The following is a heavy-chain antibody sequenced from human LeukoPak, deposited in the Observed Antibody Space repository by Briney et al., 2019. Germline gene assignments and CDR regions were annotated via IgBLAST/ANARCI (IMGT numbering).Heavy chain of an antibody. D-gene: IGHD4-17*01. Sequence: SETLSLTCTVSGGSISGYYWSWIRQPAGKGLEWIGRIYTSGSTNYNPSLKSRITMSVGTSKNQFSLKLSSVTAADTAVYFCAGFAQTTVTTPYFDYWGQGTLVTVYS. CDR2: IYTSGST. CDR3: AGFAQTTVTTPYFDY. V-gene: IGHV4-4*07. J-gene: IGHJ4*02. CDR1: GGSISGYY.